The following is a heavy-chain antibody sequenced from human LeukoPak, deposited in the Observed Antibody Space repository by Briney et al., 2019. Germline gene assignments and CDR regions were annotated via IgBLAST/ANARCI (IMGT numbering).Heavy chain of an antibody. D-gene: IGHD3-10*01. CDR1: GFTFSSYA. J-gene: IGHJ4*02. CDR2: ISVSGGNT. CDR3: AKLATPMVRGVMNY. V-gene: IGHV3-23*01. Sequence: GALRLSCAASGFTFSSYAMSWVRQAPGKGLEWVSTISVSGGNTYYADSVKGRFTISRDNSKNTLYLQMNSLRAEDTAVYYCAKLATPMVRGVMNYWGQGTLVTVSS.